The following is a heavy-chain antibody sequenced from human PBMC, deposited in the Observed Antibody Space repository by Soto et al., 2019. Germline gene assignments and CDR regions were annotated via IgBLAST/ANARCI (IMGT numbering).Heavy chain of an antibody. CDR2: ILHSGST. Sequence: QVQLEESGPGLVKPSGTLSLTCAVSGASISTSNWWNWVRQSPEKGLEWIGQILHSGSTNYNPSLKTRVTMPVDKSKNQDALMLTSLAAADTALYLWAIRDYGDSNTQIFDYWCQGALVTVSA. CDR3: AIRDYGDSNTQIFDY. J-gene: IGHJ4*02. V-gene: IGHV4-4*02. CDR1: GASISTSNW. D-gene: IGHD4-17*01.